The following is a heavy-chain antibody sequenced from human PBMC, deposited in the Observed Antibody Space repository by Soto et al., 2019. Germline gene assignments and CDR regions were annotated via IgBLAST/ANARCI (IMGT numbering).Heavy chain of an antibody. D-gene: IGHD2-15*01. CDR1: GGTFSSYA. Sequence: ASVKVSCKASGGTFSSYAISWVRQAPGQGLEWMGGIIPIFGTADYAQKFQGRVTITADESTSTAYMELSSLRSEDTAVYYCASVETQRYYYGMDVLGQGTTVTVS. V-gene: IGHV1-69*13. J-gene: IGHJ6*02. CDR3: ASVETQRYYYGMDV. CDR2: IIPIFGTA.